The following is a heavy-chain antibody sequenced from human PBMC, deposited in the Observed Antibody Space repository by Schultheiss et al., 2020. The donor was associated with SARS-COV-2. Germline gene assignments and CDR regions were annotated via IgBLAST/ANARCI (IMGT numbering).Heavy chain of an antibody. J-gene: IGHJ4*02. CDR3: ARGVVDDC. CDR1: GFTFSSYE. Sequence: GESLKISCAASGFTFSSYEMNWVRQAPGMGLEWVAGISYDGSNKFYADSVRGRFTISRDNAKNSLYLQMNSLRAEDTAVYYCARGVVDDCWGQGTLVTVSS. V-gene: IGHV3-30*07. CDR2: ISYDGSNK. D-gene: IGHD2-15*01.